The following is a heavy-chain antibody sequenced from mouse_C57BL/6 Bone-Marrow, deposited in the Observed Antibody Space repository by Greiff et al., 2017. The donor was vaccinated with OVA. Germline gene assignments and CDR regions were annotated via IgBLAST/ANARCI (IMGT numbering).Heavy chain of an antibody. D-gene: IGHD2-3*01. V-gene: IGHV2-2*01. CDR1: GFSLTSYG. J-gene: IGHJ3*01. CDR3: ARNGDGYAWFAY. Sequence: VKVEESGPGLVQPSQSLSITCTVSGFSLTSYGVHWVRQSPGKGLEWLGVIWSGGSTDYNAAFISRLSISKDNSKSQVFFKMNSLQADDTAIYYCARNGDGYAWFAYWGQGTLVTVSA. CDR2: IWSGGST.